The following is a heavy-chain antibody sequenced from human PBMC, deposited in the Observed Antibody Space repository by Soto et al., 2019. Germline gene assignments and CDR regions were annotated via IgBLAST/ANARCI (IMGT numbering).Heavy chain of an antibody. Sequence: SLTCAVYGGSFGGYYWSWIRQPPGKGLEWIGEMHQSGSTKYNPSLKSRVTLSLDTSQNQFSLKMSSVTAADTAMYYCARRVVQDALGLWGRGTLVTVSS. CDR1: GGSFGGYY. CDR2: MHQSGST. D-gene: IGHD2-2*01. CDR3: ARRVVQDALGL. V-gene: IGHV4-34*01. J-gene: IGHJ2*01.